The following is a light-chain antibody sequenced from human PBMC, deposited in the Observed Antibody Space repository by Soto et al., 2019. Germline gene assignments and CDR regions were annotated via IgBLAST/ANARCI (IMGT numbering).Light chain of an antibody. CDR1: QSVSID. J-gene: IGKJ1*01. Sequence: ELLMAQSSATVPVSPGERVTLSCRASQSVSIDLAWYQQKPGQAPRLLIYGASTRATEIPATFTGSGSGTEFTLTISSLQSEDIAVYYCQQYNRCPETFGQGTKVDIK. V-gene: IGKV3-15*01. CDR2: GAS. CDR3: QQYNRCPET.